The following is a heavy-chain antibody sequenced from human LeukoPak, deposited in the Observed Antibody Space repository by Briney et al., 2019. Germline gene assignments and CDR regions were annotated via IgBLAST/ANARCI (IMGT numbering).Heavy chain of an antibody. V-gene: IGHV3-64*01. Sequence: ASVKVSCKASGYTFTGYYMHWVRQAPGKGLEYVSSISSDGVKTYDANSVTGRFTTSRDNSENTQMGSLRAEDMAVYYCARSRDGYNLLDYWGQGTLVTVSS. CDR3: ARSRDGYNLLDY. CDR2: ISSDGVKT. J-gene: IGHJ4*02. CDR1: GYTFTGYY. D-gene: IGHD5-24*01.